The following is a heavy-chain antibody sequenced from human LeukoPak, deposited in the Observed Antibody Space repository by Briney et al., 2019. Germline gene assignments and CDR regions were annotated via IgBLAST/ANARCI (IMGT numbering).Heavy chain of an antibody. V-gene: IGHV4-59*08. CDR3: ARHEGGAESLDC. CDR1: GASISNYY. Sequence: PSETLSLTCTVSGASISNYYWSGIRQPPGKGLECIGYVSYSGRTNHNPSLKSRVTISADTSKSQFSLKLTSVTAADTAVYYCARHEGGAESLDCWGQGALVTVSS. J-gene: IGHJ4*02. D-gene: IGHD2-15*01. CDR2: VSYSGRT.